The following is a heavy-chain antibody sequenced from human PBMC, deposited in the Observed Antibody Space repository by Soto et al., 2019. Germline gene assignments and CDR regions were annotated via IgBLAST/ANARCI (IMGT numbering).Heavy chain of an antibody. CDR3: ARTTVTTLYYFDY. V-gene: IGHV4-34*01. CDR1: GGSFSGYY. CDR2: INHSGST. J-gene: IGHJ4*02. Sequence: QVQLQQWGAGLLKPSETLSLTCAVYGGSFSGYYWSWIRQPPGKGLEWIGEINHSGSTNYNPSLKSRVTISVDTSKNQFSLELSSVTAADTAVYYCARTTVTTLYYFDYWGQGTLVTVSS. D-gene: IGHD4-17*01.